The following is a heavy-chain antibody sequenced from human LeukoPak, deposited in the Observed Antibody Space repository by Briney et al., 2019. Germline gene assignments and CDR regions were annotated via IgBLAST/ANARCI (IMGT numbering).Heavy chain of an antibody. Sequence: KPSDTLSLACTVSGGSISSYYWSWIRQPTGKGLEWMGYTYYSGSTNYNPSLKSRVTISVDTSKNQFSVKLSSVTAADTAVYYCARLYYDSSGYYYYFDYWGQGTLVTVSS. J-gene: IGHJ4*02. CDR2: TYYSGST. D-gene: IGHD3-22*01. CDR1: GGSISSYY. CDR3: ARLYYDSSGYYYYFDY. V-gene: IGHV4-59*01.